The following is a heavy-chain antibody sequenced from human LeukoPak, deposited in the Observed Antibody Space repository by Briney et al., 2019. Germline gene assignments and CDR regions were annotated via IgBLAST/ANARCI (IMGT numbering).Heavy chain of an antibody. CDR2: IYYSGTT. V-gene: IGHV4-30-2*06. Sequence: SQTLSLTCAVSGVSVTAGGYSWSWFRQSPGKGLEWIGFIYYSGTTYYNPSLKSRVTISLDKSKNQFSLNLNSVTAADTAVYYCASAHCSGDSCIDKNWFDPWGQGTLVTVSS. D-gene: IGHD2-15*01. CDR1: GVSVTAGGYS. J-gene: IGHJ5*02. CDR3: ASAHCSGDSCIDKNWFDP.